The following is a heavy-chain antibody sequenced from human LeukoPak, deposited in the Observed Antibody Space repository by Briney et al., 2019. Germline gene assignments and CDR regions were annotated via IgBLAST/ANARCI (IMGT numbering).Heavy chain of an antibody. D-gene: IGHD6-19*01. Sequence: PSETLSLTCTVSGGSISSYYWSWIRQPAGKGLEWIGRIYTSGSTNYNPSLKSRVTMSVDTSKNQYSLRLSSVTAADTAVYYCASLGAQWLVQGAGYYYYGMDVWGQGTTVTVSS. J-gene: IGHJ6*02. CDR1: GGSISSYY. CDR3: ASLGAQWLVQGAGYYYYGMDV. CDR2: IYTSGST. V-gene: IGHV4-4*07.